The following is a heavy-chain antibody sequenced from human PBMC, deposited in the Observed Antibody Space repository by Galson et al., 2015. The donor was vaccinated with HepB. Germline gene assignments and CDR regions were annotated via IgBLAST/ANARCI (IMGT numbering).Heavy chain of an antibody. J-gene: IGHJ5*02. V-gene: IGHV1-18*01. CDR1: GYTFTSYG. CDR3: ALVVPAAPGRFDP. Sequence: SVKVSCKASGYTFTSYGISWVRQAPGQGLEWMGWISAYNGNTNYAQKLQGRVTMTTDTPTSTAYMELRSLRSDDTAVYYCALVVPAAPGRFDPWGQGTLVTVSS. CDR2: ISAYNGNT. D-gene: IGHD2-2*01.